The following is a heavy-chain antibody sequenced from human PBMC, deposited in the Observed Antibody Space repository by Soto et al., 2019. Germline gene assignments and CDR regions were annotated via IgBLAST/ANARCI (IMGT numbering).Heavy chain of an antibody. CDR2: ISKSGDST. CDR1: GVTFTSYA. CDR3: AKGSFGFDY. V-gene: IGHV3-23*01. Sequence: GGSLRLSCAASGVTFTSYAMTWVRQVPGEGLQWVSSISKSGDSTYYADSVKGRFTTSRDNSKNTLYLQMNSLRAEDTAIYYCAKGSFGFDYWGQGTMVTVSS. D-gene: IGHD3-10*01. J-gene: IGHJ4*02.